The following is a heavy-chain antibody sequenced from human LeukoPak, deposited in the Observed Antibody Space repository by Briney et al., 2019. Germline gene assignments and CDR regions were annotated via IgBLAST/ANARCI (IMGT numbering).Heavy chain of an antibody. CDR3: AKGPAAMFYYGMDV. V-gene: IGHV3-9*01. Sequence: PGGSLRLSCAPSGFTFDDYAMHWVRQAPGKGLEWVSGISWNSGSIGYADSVKGRFTISRDNAKNSLYLQMNSLRAEDTALYYCAKGPAAMFYYGMDVWGQGTTVTVSS. CDR1: GFTFDDYA. CDR2: ISWNSGSI. J-gene: IGHJ6*01. D-gene: IGHD2-2*01.